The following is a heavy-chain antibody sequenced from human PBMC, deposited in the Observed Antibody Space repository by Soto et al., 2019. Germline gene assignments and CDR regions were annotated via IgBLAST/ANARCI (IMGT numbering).Heavy chain of an antibody. CDR2: IKQDGSEK. CDR3: ARDNWNDY. J-gene: IGHJ4*02. Sequence: VQLLASGGGLVQPGGSLSLSCAASGFTFSTYWMSWVRQAPGKGLEWVSNIKQDGSEKYYVDSVKGRFTVSRDNAKNALFLQMNSLRAEDTAVYYCARDNWNDYWGQGTLVTVSS. CDR1: GFTFSTYW. V-gene: IGHV3-7*01. D-gene: IGHD1-20*01.